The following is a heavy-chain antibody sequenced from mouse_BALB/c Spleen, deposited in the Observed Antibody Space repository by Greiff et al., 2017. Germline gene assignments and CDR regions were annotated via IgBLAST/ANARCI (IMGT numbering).Heavy chain of an antibody. CDR3: AREELSWFAY. V-gene: IGHV2-9*02. D-gene: IGHD1-1*02. J-gene: IGHJ3*01. CDR2: IWAGGST. Sequence: VKLQESGPGLVAPSQSLSITCTVSGFSLTSYGVHWVRQPPGKGLEWLGVIWAGGSTNYNSALMSRLSISKDNSKSQVFLKMNSLQTDDTAMYYCAREELSWFAYWGQGTLVTVSA. CDR1: GFSLTSYG.